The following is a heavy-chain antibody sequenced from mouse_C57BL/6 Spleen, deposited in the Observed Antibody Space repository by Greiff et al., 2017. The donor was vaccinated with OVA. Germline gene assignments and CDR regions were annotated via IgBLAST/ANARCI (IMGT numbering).Heavy chain of an antibody. CDR2: IWSGGST. D-gene: IGHD1-1*01. Sequence: VQLKESGPGLVQPSQSLSITCTVSGFSLTSYGVHWVRQSPGKGLEWLGVIWSGGSTDYNAAFISRLSISKDNSKSQVFFKMNSLQADDTAIYYCARRDYGSSYTFAYWGQGTLVTVSA. CDR1: GFSLTSYG. J-gene: IGHJ3*01. V-gene: IGHV2-2*01. CDR3: ARRDYGSSYTFAY.